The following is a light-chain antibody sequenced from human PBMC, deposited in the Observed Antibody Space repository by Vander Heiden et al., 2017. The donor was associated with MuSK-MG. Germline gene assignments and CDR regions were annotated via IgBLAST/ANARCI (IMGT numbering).Light chain of an antibody. V-gene: IGLV1-40*01. Sequence: QSVLTQPPSVSGPPGQRVTIPCTGSSSNIGAGHDVHWYQQLPGTAPKLLIYGNSNRPSGVPDRFSGSKSGTSASLAITGLQAEDEADYYCQSHDSSLSAPYVFGTGTKFTVL. CDR3: QSHDSSLSAPYV. J-gene: IGLJ1*01. CDR1: SSNIGAGHD. CDR2: GNS.